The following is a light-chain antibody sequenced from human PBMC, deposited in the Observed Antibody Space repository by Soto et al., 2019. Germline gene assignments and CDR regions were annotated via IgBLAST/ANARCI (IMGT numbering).Light chain of an antibody. CDR3: QQYNNWPIT. CDR2: GAS. J-gene: IGKJ5*01. V-gene: IGKV3-20*01. Sequence: EIVLTQSPGTLSLSTGERATLSCRASQSVSSSYLAWYQQKPGQAPRLLIYGASSRATGIPDRVSGSGSGTDFTLSISSLQSEDFAVYYCQQYNNWPITFGQGTRLEI. CDR1: QSVSSSY.